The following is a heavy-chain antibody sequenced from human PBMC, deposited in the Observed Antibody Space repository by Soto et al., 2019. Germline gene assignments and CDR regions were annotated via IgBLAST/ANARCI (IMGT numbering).Heavy chain of an antibody. CDR2: IIPSFATG. Sequence: SVKVSCKASGGTFGNSAISWVRQAPGQGLEWMGGIIPSFATGNSAPEFQGRLTITADESTTTAYMELSSLRSEDTAVYYCARSYYGSGSYWFYGMDVWGQGTTVTVSS. D-gene: IGHD3-10*01. V-gene: IGHV1-69*13. CDR3: ARSYYGSGSYWFYGMDV. J-gene: IGHJ6*02. CDR1: GGTFGNSA.